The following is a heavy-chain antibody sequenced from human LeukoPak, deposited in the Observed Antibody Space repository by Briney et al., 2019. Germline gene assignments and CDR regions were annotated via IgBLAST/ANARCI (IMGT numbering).Heavy chain of an antibody. V-gene: IGHV3-23*01. CDR3: AKDPRPYGYEGSQPYYFDY. J-gene: IGHJ4*02. Sequence: PGGSLRLSCAASGFSFSSYAMSWVRQAPGKGLEWVSAISGSGGSTYYADSVKGRFTISRDNSKNTLYLQMNSLRAEDTAVYYCAKDPRPYGYEGSQPYYFDYWGQGTLVTVSS. CDR2: ISGSGGST. D-gene: IGHD5-24*01. CDR1: GFSFSSYA.